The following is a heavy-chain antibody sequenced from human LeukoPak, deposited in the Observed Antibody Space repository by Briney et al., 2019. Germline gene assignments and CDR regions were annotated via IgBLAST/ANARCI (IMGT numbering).Heavy chain of an antibody. Sequence: GGSLRLSCAASGFTVSSYGMHWVRQAPGKGLEWVAFIRYDGSNKYYADSVKGRFTISRDNSKNTLYLQMNSLRAEDTAVYYCAKDALPAAISDYWGQGTLVTVSS. CDR1: GFTVSSYG. J-gene: IGHJ4*02. CDR2: IRYDGSNK. D-gene: IGHD2-2*01. CDR3: AKDALPAAISDY. V-gene: IGHV3-30*02.